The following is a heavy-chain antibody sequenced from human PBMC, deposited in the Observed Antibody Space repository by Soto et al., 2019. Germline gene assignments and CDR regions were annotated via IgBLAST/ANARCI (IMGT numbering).Heavy chain of an antibody. D-gene: IGHD3-10*01. Sequence: GGSLRLPCAASGFTFSSYAMSWVRQAPGKGLEWVSAISGSGGSTYYADSVKGRFTISRDNSKNTLYLQMNSLRAEDTAVYYCAKLGDYYGSGRFNWFDPWGQGTLVTVSS. CDR3: AKLGDYYGSGRFNWFDP. CDR2: ISGSGGST. CDR1: GFTFSSYA. V-gene: IGHV3-23*01. J-gene: IGHJ5*02.